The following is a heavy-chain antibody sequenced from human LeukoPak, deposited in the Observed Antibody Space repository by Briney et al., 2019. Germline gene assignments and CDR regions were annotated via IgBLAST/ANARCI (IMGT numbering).Heavy chain of an antibody. CDR3: AREGHYDYVWGSYRPFDY. CDR2: ISAYNGNT. J-gene: IGHJ4*02. Sequence: ASVKVSRKASGYTFTSYGISWVRQAPGQGLEWMGWISAYNGNTNYAQKLQGRVTMTTDTSTSTAYMELRSLRSDDTAVYYCAREGHYDYVWGSYRPFDYWGQGTLVTVSS. D-gene: IGHD3-16*02. CDR1: GYTFTSYG. V-gene: IGHV1-18*01.